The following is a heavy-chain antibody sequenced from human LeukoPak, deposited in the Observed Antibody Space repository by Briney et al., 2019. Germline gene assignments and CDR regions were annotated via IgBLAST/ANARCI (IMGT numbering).Heavy chain of an antibody. J-gene: IGHJ6*02. CDR2: ISHDGSNT. CDR1: GFTFSLYG. V-gene: IGHV3-30*03. CDR3: VRKGVTIFGVVIAPYGMDV. D-gene: IGHD3-3*01. Sequence: PPGRSLRLSCAASGFTFSLYGIHWVRQAPGKGLEWEAVISHDGSNTYYADSVKGRFTISRDNSKNALYLQMGSLRAEDMAVYYCVRKGVTIFGVVIAPYGMDVWGQGTTVSVSS.